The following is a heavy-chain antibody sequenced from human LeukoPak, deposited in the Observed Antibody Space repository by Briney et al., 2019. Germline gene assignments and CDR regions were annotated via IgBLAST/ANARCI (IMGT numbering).Heavy chain of an antibody. V-gene: IGHV5-51*01. CDR3: ARQEYCSGGSCYTWFGA. CDR1: GYSINNYW. Sequence: GESLKISCKGSGYSINNYWIGWVRQMPGKGLEWMGIIYPADSDIRYSPSFQGQVTISADKSISTAYLQWSSLKASDTAIYYCARQEYCSGGSCYTWFGAWGQGTLVIVSS. CDR2: IYPADSDI. J-gene: IGHJ5*02. D-gene: IGHD2-15*01.